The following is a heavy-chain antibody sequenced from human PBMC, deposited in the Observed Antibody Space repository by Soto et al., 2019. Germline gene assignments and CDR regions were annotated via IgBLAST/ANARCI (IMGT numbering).Heavy chain of an antibody. CDR2: ILHSGDT. J-gene: IGHJ4*02. Sequence: SETLSLTCAVSGGSFNANYWTWIRQPPGKGLEWIGEILHSGDTNYNPSLKSRVTISIDTSRNQFSLKLSSVTAADTAIYFCASARWDYWGQGTLVTVSS. CDR3: ASARWDY. CDR1: GGSFNANY. V-gene: IGHV4-34*12.